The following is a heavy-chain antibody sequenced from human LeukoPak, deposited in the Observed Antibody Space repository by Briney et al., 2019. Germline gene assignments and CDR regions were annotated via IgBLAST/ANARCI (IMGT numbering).Heavy chain of an antibody. D-gene: IGHD1-26*01. V-gene: IGHV1-69*13. J-gene: IGHJ5*02. CDR3: ARVGSYYMFWFDP. Sequence: ASVKVSCKASGGTFSSYAISWVRQAPGQGLEWMGGIIPIFGTANYAQKFQGRVTITADESTSTAYMELSGLRSEDTAVYYCARVGSYYMFWFDPWGQGTLVTVSS. CDR1: GGTFSSYA. CDR2: IIPIFGTA.